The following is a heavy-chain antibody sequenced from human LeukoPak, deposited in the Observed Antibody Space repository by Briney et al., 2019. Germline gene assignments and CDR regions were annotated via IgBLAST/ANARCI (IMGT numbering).Heavy chain of an antibody. V-gene: IGHV1-2*06. CDR2: INPNSGGT. Sequence: ASVKVSCKASGYTFTGYYMHWVRQAPGQGLEWMGRINPNSGGTNYAQKFQGRVTMTRDTSISTAYMELSSLRSEDTAVYYCARVRRGYCSGGSCPGWDCWGQGTLVTVSS. D-gene: IGHD2-15*01. CDR1: GYTFTGYY. J-gene: IGHJ4*02. CDR3: ARVRRGYCSGGSCPGWDC.